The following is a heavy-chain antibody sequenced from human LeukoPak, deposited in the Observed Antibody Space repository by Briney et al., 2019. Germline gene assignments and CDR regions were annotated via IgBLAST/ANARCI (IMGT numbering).Heavy chain of an antibody. CDR3: ARYTGWFYFDY. J-gene: IGHJ4*02. CDR1: GDSVSANTAA. V-gene: IGHV6-1*01. CDR2: TYYRSKWYS. D-gene: IGHD6-19*01. Sequence: SQTLSLTCAISGDSVSANTAAWSWIRQSPSRGLEWLGRTYYRSKWYSDYAVSVRGRITIDPDTSKNQFSLQLTSVTPEDTAVYYCARYTGWFYFDYWGQGTLVTVSS.